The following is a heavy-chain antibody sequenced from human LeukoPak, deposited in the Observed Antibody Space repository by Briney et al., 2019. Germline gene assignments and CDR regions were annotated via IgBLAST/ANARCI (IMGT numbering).Heavy chain of an antibody. V-gene: IGHV4-4*07. J-gene: IGHJ3*02. CDR1: GGSISSYY. Sequence: PSETLSLTCAVSGGSISSYYWSWIRQPAGRGQEWIGRIYTSGSTNYNPSLKSRVTMSVDTSKNQFSLKLSSVTAADTAVYYCARPGCSYGKRGAFDIWGQGTMVSVSS. CDR3: ARPGCSYGKRGAFDI. CDR2: IYTSGST. D-gene: IGHD5-18*01.